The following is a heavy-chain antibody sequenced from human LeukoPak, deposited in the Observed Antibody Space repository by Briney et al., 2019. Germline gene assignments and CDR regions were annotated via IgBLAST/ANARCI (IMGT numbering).Heavy chain of an antibody. CDR2: IIPIFGTA. Sequence: ASVKVSCKASGGTFSSYAISWVRQAPGQGLEWMGGIIPIFGTANYAQKFQGRVTITADESTSTAYMELSSLRSEDTAVYYCARDSGRDYYDSSGYKYFDYWGQGTLVTVSS. CDR1: GGTFSSYA. CDR3: ARDSGRDYYDSSGYKYFDY. V-gene: IGHV1-69*01. J-gene: IGHJ4*02. D-gene: IGHD3-22*01.